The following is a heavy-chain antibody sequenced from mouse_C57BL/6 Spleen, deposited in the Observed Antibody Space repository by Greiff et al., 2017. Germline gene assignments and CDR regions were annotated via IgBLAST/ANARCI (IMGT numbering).Heavy chain of an antibody. CDR1: GYTFTDYE. Sequence: QVQLQQSGAELVRPGASVTLSCKASGYTFTDYEMHWVKQTPVHGLEWIGAIDPETGGTAYNQKFKGKAILTADKSSSTAYMERRSLTSEDSAVYYCTRKTAYYRNYVWFAYWGQGTLVTVSA. CDR2: IDPETGGT. V-gene: IGHV1-15*01. CDR3: TRKTAYYRNYVWFAY. J-gene: IGHJ3*01. D-gene: IGHD2-5*01.